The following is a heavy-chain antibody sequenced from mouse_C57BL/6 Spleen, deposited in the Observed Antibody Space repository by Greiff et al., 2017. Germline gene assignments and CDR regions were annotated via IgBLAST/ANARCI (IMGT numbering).Heavy chain of an antibody. J-gene: IGHJ2*01. D-gene: IGHD1-1*01. V-gene: IGHV1-5*01. Sequence: EVQLQQSGTVLARPGASVKMSCKTSGYTFTSYRMHWVKQRPGQGLEWIGAIYPGNSDTSYNQKFKGKAKLTAVTSASTAYMELSSLTNEDSAVYYCTRGGSSYEADYFDYWGQGTTLTVSS. CDR2: IYPGNSDT. CDR1: GYTFTSYR. CDR3: TRGGSSYEADYFDY.